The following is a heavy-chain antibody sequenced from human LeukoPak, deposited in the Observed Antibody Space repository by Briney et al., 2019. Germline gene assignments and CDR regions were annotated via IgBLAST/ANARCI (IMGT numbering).Heavy chain of an antibody. Sequence: GGSLRLSCAASGFTVSSNYMSWVRQAPGKGLEWVSVISGGGSTYYADSVKGRFTISRDNSKNTLYLQMNSLRVEDTAVYYCAREEGSGYYVGYWGQGTLVTVSS. CDR3: AREEGSGYYVGY. J-gene: IGHJ4*02. D-gene: IGHD3-22*01. V-gene: IGHV3-66*01. CDR1: GFTVSSNY. CDR2: ISGGGST.